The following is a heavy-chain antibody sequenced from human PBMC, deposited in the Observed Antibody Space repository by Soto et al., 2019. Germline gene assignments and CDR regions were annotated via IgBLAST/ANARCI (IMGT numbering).Heavy chain of an antibody. CDR1: GFTFSSYS. CDR2: ISSSSSYI. D-gene: IGHD2-15*01. V-gene: IGHV3-21*01. J-gene: IGHJ3*02. Sequence: ESGGGLVKPGGSLRLSCAASGFTFSSYSMNWVRQAPGKGLEWVSSISSSSSYIYYADSVKGRFTISRDNAKNSLYLQMNSLRAEDTAVYYCARDERYCSGGSCYDAFDIWGQGTMVTVSS. CDR3: ARDERYCSGGSCYDAFDI.